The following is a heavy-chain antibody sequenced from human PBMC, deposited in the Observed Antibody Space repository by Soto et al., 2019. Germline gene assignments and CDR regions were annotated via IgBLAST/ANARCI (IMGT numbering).Heavy chain of an antibody. CDR3: ARQSIAARLGRDWFDP. CDR1: GYTFTGYY. D-gene: IGHD6-6*01. V-gene: IGHV1-2*04. CDR2: INPNSGGT. J-gene: IGHJ5*02. Sequence: ASVKVSCKASGYTFTGYYMHWVRQAPGQGLEWMGWINPNSGGTNYAQKFQGWVTMTRDTSISTAYMELSRLRSDDTAVYYCARQSIAARLGRDWFDPWGQGTLVTVSS.